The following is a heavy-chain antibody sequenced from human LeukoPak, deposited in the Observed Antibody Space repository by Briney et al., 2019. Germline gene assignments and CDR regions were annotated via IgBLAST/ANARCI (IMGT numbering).Heavy chain of an antibody. V-gene: IGHV3-30-3*01. Sequence: GGSLRLSCAASGFTFSTYTMHWVRQAPGKGLEWVTFISYDGGKKYNADSVKGRFTISRDNSKNTLYLQMDNLRTEDTAVYYCETSPPLHYSGSCETLDYWGQRTLVTVSS. CDR2: ISYDGGKK. CDR1: GFTFSTYT. D-gene: IGHD1-26*01. CDR3: ETSPPLHYSGSCETLDY. J-gene: IGHJ4*02.